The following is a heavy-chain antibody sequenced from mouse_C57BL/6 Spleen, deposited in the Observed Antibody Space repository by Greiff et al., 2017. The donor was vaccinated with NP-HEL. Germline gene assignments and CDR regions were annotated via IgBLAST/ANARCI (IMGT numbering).Heavy chain of an antibody. Sequence: EVMLVESGGGLVKPGGSLKLSCAASGFTFSDYGMHWVRQAPEKGLEWVAYISSGSSTIYYAATVKGRFTISRDNAKNTLFLQMTSLRSEDTDMYYCASDYDYDYAMDYWGQGTSVTVSS. CDR3: ASDYDYDYAMDY. CDR1: GFTFSDYG. V-gene: IGHV5-17*01. J-gene: IGHJ4*01. D-gene: IGHD2-4*01. CDR2: ISSGSSTI.